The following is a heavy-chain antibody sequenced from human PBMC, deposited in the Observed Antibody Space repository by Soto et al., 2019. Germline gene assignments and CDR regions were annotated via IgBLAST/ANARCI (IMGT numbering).Heavy chain of an antibody. CDR1: GFTLSDYY. CDR3: ARDPRAMRYYGMDV. D-gene: IGHD2-2*01. J-gene: IGHJ6*02. V-gene: IGHV3-11*06. Sequence: GGSLRLSCAASGFTLSDYYMSWIRQAPGKGLEWVSYISSSSSYTNYADSVEGRFTISRDNAKNSLYLQMNSLRAEDTAVYYCARDPRAMRYYGMDVWGQGTTVTVSS. CDR2: ISSSSSYT.